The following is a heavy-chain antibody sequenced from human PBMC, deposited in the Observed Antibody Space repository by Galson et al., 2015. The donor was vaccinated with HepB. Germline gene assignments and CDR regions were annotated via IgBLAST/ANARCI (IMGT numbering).Heavy chain of an antibody. V-gene: IGHV1-69*13. D-gene: IGHD3-22*01. CDR2: IIPIFGTA. CDR3: ARSRSPYDSSGYYYG. J-gene: IGHJ4*02. CDR1: GGTFSSYA. Sequence: SVKVSCKASGGTFSSYAISWVRQAPGQGLEWMGGIIPIFGTANYAQKFQGRVTITADESTSTAYMELSSLRSEDTAVYYCARSRSPYDSSGYYYGWGQGTLVTVSS.